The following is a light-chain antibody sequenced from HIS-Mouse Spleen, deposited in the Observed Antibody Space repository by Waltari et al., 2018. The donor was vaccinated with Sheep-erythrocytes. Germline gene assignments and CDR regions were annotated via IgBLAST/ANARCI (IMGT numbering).Light chain of an antibody. J-gene: IGLJ1*01. Sequence: QSALTQPRSVSGSPGQSVTFSCTGTSSDVGGYNYVSWYQQHPGKAPKLMIYDVSKRPSGVPYRFSGSKSGNTASLTISGLQAEDEADYYCCSYAGSYNHVFATGTKVTVL. CDR2: DVS. CDR3: CSYAGSYNHV. V-gene: IGLV2-11*01. CDR1: SSDVGGYNY.